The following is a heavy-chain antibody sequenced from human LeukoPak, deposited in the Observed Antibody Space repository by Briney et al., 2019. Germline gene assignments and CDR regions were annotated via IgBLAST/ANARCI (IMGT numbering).Heavy chain of an antibody. CDR2: FSGSGGST. J-gene: IGHJ6*02. CDR3: AKGSGSARCYRICYYYTMDV. CDR1: GFSLSTYS. D-gene: IGHD2-2*01. Sequence: PGGSLRLPCAASGFSLSTYSMNWVRQAPGKGLEWVSTFSGSGGSTYYADSVKGRFTISRDNSKSTLYLQMNSLRAEDSAVYYCAKGSGSARCYRICYYYTMDVWGQGTTVTVSS. V-gene: IGHV3-23*01.